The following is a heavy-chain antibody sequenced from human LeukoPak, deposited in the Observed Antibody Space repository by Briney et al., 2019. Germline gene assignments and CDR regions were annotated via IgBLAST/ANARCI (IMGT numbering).Heavy chain of an antibody. V-gene: IGHV3-33*01. D-gene: IGHD3-3*01. J-gene: IGHJ6*02. Sequence: GRSLRLSCAASGFTFSSYGMHWVRQAPGKGLEWVAVIWYDGSNKYYADSVKGRFTISRENSKNTLYLQMNSLRAEDTAVYYCASGTLRFLEWLPFSYYGMDVWGQGTTVTVSS. CDR2: IWYDGSNK. CDR1: GFTFSSYG. CDR3: ASGTLRFLEWLPFSYYGMDV.